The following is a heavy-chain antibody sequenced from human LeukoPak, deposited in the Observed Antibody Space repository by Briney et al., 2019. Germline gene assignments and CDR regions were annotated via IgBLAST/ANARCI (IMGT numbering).Heavy chain of an antibody. Sequence: ASVKVSCKASGYTFTSYGISWVRQAPGQGLEWMGWISAYNGNTNYAQKLQGRVTMTTDTSTSTAYMELRSLRSDDTAVYYCARDHNFGVVMDGWFDPWGQGTLVTVSS. CDR1: GYTFTSYG. CDR3: ARDHNFGVVMDGWFDP. V-gene: IGHV1-18*01. D-gene: IGHD3-3*01. J-gene: IGHJ5*02. CDR2: ISAYNGNT.